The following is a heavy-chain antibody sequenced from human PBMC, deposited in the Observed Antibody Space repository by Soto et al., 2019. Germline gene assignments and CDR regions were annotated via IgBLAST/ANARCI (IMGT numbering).Heavy chain of an antibody. D-gene: IGHD4-17*01. CDR2: ISYDGSNK. CDR3: ARTVIYGDYSDY. Sequence: GGSLRLSCAASGFTFSSYAMHWVRQAPGKGLEWVAVISYDGSNKYYADSVKGRFTISRDNSKNTLYLQMNSLRAEDTAVYYCARTVIYGDYSDYWGQGTLVTVSS. V-gene: IGHV3-30-3*01. J-gene: IGHJ4*02. CDR1: GFTFSSYA.